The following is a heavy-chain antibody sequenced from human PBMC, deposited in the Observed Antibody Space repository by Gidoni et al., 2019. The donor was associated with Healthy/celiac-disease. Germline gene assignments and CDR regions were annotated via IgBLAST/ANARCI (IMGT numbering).Heavy chain of an antibody. J-gene: IGHJ4*02. CDR2: IYYSGST. CDR3: AVVSPTVGPTFDY. D-gene: IGHD4-17*01. V-gene: IGHV4-39*01. Sequence: GLEWIGSIYYSGSTYYNPSLKSRVTISVDTSKNQFSLKLSSVTAADTAVYYCAVVSPTVGPTFDYLGQGTLVTVSS.